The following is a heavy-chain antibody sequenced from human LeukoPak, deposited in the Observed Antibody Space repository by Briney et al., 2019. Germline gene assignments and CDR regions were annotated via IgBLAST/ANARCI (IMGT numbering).Heavy chain of an antibody. Sequence: GGSLRLSCAASGFTFSDYYMSWIRQAPGKGLEWVSYISSSGSTIYYADSVKGRFTISRDNAKNSLYLQMNSLRAEDTAVYYCARGSGYYGSGSYPPSGAFDIWGQGTMVTVSS. J-gene: IGHJ3*02. CDR1: GFTFSDYY. V-gene: IGHV3-11*04. D-gene: IGHD3-10*01. CDR2: ISSSGSTI. CDR3: ARGSGYYGSGSYPPSGAFDI.